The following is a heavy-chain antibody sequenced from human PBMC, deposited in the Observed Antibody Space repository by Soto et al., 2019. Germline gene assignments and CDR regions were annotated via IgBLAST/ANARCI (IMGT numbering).Heavy chain of an antibody. CDR3: ARAYYGDYEW. J-gene: IGHJ4*02. D-gene: IGHD4-17*01. V-gene: IGHV1-69*02. CDR1: GGTFSSYT. Sequence: QVQLVQSGAEVKKPGSSVKVSCKASGGTFSSYTISWVRQAPGQGLEWMGRIITILGIANYAQKFQGRVTITADKSTSTAYMELSSLRSEDTAVYYCARAYYGDYEWWGQGTLVTVSS. CDR2: IITILGIA.